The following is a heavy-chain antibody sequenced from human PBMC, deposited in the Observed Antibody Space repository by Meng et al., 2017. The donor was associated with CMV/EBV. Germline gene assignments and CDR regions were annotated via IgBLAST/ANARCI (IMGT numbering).Heavy chain of an antibody. CDR2: IYPNSGGT. J-gene: IGHJ4*02. CDR3: VRDHNWGPDY. CDR1: GYRFSDHY. V-gene: IGHV1-2*02. D-gene: IGHD1-1*01. Sequence: VVKPGAGVKRPGAAGKVSGQTSGYRFSDHYMHWVRQAPGQGLEWMGWIYPNSGGTHYAQKFQDRVTMTRDTSISTVYMELSRLTSDDTAVYYCVRDHNWGPDYWGQGTLVTVSS.